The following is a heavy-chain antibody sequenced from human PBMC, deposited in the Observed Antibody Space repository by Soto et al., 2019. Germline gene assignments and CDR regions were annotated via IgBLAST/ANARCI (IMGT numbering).Heavy chain of an antibody. D-gene: IGHD2-15*01. CDR1: EYSFVNYW. CDR3: ARLPGYCSGGSCYWYGMDV. J-gene: IGHJ6*02. Sequence: GESLKISCKGFEYSFVNYWIAWVRQMPGKGLEWMGIISPGDSDTRYSPSFQGQVTISADKSISTAYLQWSSLKASDTAMYYCARLPGYCSGGSCYWYGMDVWGQGTTVTVSS. CDR2: ISPGDSDT. V-gene: IGHV5-51*01.